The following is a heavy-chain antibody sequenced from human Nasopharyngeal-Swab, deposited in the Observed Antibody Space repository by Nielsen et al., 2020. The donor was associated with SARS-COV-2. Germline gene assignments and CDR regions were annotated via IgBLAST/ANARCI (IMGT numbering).Heavy chain of an antibody. Sequence: GGSLRLSCTASGVDFSTYGMNWVRPTPGKGVECISFISGSGRSIYYADSVRGRFTISRDNTKNSLYLQMDSLRDDDTAAYYCARVIRVGTTRDAFDIWGQGTRVIVSS. V-gene: IGHV3-48*02. D-gene: IGHD1-26*01. CDR1: GVDFSTYG. J-gene: IGHJ3*02. CDR2: ISGSGRSI. CDR3: ARVIRVGTTRDAFDI.